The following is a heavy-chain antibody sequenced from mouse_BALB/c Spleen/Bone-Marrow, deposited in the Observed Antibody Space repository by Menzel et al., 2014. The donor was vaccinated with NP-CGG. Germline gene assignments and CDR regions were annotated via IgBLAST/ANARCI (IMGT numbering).Heavy chain of an antibody. Sequence: QVQLQQSGAELARPGASVKLSCKASGYTFTDYYINWMKQRTGQGLEWIGEIYPGCDNTYYNEKFKGKATLTADKSSSTTYMQLSSLTSEDSAVYFCARTTTATSYWGQGTLVTVSA. CDR1: GYTFTDYY. CDR2: IYPGCDNT. J-gene: IGHJ3*01. V-gene: IGHV1-77*01. CDR3: ARTTTATSY. D-gene: IGHD1-2*01.